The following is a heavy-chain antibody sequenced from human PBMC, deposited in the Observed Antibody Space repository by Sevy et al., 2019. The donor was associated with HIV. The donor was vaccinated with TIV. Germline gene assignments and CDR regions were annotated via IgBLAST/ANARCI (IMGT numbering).Heavy chain of an antibody. CDR3: ANEYGDFEGFDY. D-gene: IGHD4-17*01. CDR2: LSSDGSHK. J-gene: IGHJ4*02. V-gene: IGHV3-30*18. CDR1: GFSFSTLG. Sequence: GGSLRLSCAASGFSFSTLGMHWVRQAPGKGLEWVAVLSSDGSHKFCADSVKGRFTISRDNSKNTLYLQMNSLRAEDSAVYYYANEYGDFEGFDYWGQGTLVTVSS.